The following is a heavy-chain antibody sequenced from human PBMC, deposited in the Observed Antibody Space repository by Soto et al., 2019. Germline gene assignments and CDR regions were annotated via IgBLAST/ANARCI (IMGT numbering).Heavy chain of an antibody. D-gene: IGHD1-26*01. CDR2: IKSKTDGGTT. Sequence: GGSLRLSCAASGFTFSNAWMSWVRQAPGKGLEWVGRIKSKTDGGTTDYAAPVKGRFTISRDDSKNTPYLQMNSLKTEDTAVYYCTTDRGSYYVFDYWGQGTLVTVSS. J-gene: IGHJ4*02. V-gene: IGHV3-15*01. CDR1: GFTFSNAW. CDR3: TTDRGSYYVFDY.